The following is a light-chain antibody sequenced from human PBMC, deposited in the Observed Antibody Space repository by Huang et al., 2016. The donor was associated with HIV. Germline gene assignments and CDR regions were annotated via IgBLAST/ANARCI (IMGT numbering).Light chain of an antibody. V-gene: IGKV3-20*01. Sequence: EIVLTQSPGTLSLSPGDRATLSCRASQSVSSYYLAWYQQKPGQAPRLLIYGASSRATGIPDMFSGSGSGTGFTLTISRLEPEDFAVYYCQHYGSPPWTFGQGTKVEIK. CDR3: QHYGSPPWT. CDR2: GAS. CDR1: QSVSSYY. J-gene: IGKJ1*01.